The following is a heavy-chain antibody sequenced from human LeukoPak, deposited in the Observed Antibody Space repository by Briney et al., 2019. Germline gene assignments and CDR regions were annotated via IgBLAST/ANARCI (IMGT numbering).Heavy chain of an antibody. D-gene: IGHD2-21*02. CDR3: ARARRYCDGDCSSGVYWYFDL. CDR2: IFTSGST. J-gene: IGHJ2*01. CDR1: GGSISGYY. Sequence: SETLSLTCTVSGGSISGYYWNWIRQPAGKGLEWIGRIFTSGSTSYNPSLTSRVTMSVDTSKNQFSLTLTSVTAADTAVYYCARARRYCDGDCSSGVYWYFDLWGRGTLVTVSS. V-gene: IGHV4-4*07.